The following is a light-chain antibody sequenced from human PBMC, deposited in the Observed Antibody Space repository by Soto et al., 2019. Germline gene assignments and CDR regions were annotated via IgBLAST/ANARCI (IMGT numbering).Light chain of an antibody. V-gene: IGKV3-11*01. CDR3: HQRSNWPPEIT. CDR2: DAS. J-gene: IGKJ5*01. Sequence: EIVLTQSPATLSLSPGERATLSCRASQSVGSYLAWYQQKPGQAPRLLIYDASNRATAIPARFSGSGSGTDFTLTISSLEPEDFAVYYCHQRSNWPPEITFGQGTRLEIK. CDR1: QSVGSY.